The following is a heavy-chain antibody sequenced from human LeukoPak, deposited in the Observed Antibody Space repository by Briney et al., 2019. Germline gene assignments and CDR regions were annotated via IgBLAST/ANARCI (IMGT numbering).Heavy chain of an antibody. CDR3: AKAYEWEPTGFEY. Sequence: PAGTLRLTCTASGFTFNDYSMRCVRQTPGKGPEWVCLISGEGGSTYYADSVKGRFTIPRDNSKNSLYLRMNSLRTEDTALYYCAKAYEWEPTGFEYWGQGTLVSVSS. V-gene: IGHV3-43*02. CDR2: ISGEGGST. CDR1: GFTFNDYS. J-gene: IGHJ4*02. D-gene: IGHD1-26*01.